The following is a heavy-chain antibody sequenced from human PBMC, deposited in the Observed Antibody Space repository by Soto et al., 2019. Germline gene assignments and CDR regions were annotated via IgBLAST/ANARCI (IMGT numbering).Heavy chain of an antibody. J-gene: IGHJ4*02. Sequence: AETLSLTCSVSGDSISSTTYYWAWHGQPTGRGREWLGSIYYSGSTYYNPSLKSRGTISIDVSNTHFSLKVRTVTAADTAGYYCARQLDFPGIAVSGKGYFDLWVQGTLVTVSS. CDR2: IYYSGST. V-gene: IGHV4-39*02. D-gene: IGHD6-19*01. CDR3: ARQLDFPGIAVSGKGYFDL. CDR1: GDSISSTTYY.